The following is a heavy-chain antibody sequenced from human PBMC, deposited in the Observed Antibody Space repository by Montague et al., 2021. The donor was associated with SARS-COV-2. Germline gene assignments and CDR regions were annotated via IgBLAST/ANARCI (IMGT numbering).Heavy chain of an antibody. V-gene: IGHV6-1*01. CDR1: GDSVSSNSAA. CDR3: ARDTRIQLWFDRDYYYGMDV. D-gene: IGHD5-18*01. Sequence: CAISGDSVSSNSAAWNWIRQSPSRGLEWLGRTYYRSKWYNDYAVSVKSRITINPDTSKNQFPLQLNSVTPEDTAVCYCARDTRIQLWFDRDYYYGMDVWGQGTTVTVSS. CDR2: TYYRSKWYN. J-gene: IGHJ6*02.